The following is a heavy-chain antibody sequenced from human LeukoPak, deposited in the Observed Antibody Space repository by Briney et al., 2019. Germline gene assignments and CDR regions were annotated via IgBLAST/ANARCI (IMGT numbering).Heavy chain of an antibody. J-gene: IGHJ5*02. CDR1: GFTVSSYT. Sequence: RGALRVSSADSGFTVSSYTMSSVRPTPGKGLEWVSAISGSGGSTYYADSVKGRFTISRDNSKNTLYLQMSSLRAEDTAVYYCASDKGKGYCSSTSCFSGEFDPWGQGTLVTVSS. V-gene: IGHV3-23*01. D-gene: IGHD2-2*01. CDR2: ISGSGGST. CDR3: ASDKGKGYCSSTSCFSGEFDP.